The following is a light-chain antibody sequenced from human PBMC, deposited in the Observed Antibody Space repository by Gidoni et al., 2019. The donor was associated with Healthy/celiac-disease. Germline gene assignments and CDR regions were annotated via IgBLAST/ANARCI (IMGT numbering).Light chain of an antibody. V-gene: IGKV3-11*01. J-gene: IGKJ4*01. Sequence: EIVLTQSPATLSLSPGERATLSCRASQSVSSYLACYQQKPGQAPRLLIFDASNRATGIPARFSGSRSWTDFSLTISSLEPEEVAVYYCQQRSNWPPLTFGGGTKVEIK. CDR2: DAS. CDR3: QQRSNWPPLT. CDR1: QSVSSY.